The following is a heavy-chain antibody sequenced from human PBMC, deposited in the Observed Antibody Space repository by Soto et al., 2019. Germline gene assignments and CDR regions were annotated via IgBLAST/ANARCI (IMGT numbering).Heavy chain of an antibody. CDR2: INPSGGRT. CDR1: GYTFTRNC. CDR3: SRDLGGGWLRYTFDH. D-gene: IGHD5-12*01. Sequence: QVQLVQSGAEVRKPGASVKVACKASGYTFTRNCVHWVRQAPGQGLEWMGVINPSGGRTSCAQKFQGRITLTTDTSASTVYMDLSSLRSEDTAMYYCSRDLGGGWLRYTFDHWGQGSLVTVAS. J-gene: IGHJ4*02. V-gene: IGHV1-46*01.